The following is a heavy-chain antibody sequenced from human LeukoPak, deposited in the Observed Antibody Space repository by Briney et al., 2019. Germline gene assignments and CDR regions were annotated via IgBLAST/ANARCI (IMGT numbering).Heavy chain of an antibody. D-gene: IGHD3-3*01. CDR3: ARDRKEYYDFWSGSPPVNYYYGMDV. V-gene: IGHV1-18*01. CDR2: ISAYNGNT. J-gene: IGHJ6*02. Sequence: ASVKVSCKASGYTFTSYGISWVRQAPGQGLEWMGWISAYNGNTNYAQKLQGRVTMTTDTSTSTAYMELRSLRSDDTAVYYCARDRKEYYDFWSGSPPVNYYYGMDVWGQGTTVTVSS. CDR1: GYTFTSYG.